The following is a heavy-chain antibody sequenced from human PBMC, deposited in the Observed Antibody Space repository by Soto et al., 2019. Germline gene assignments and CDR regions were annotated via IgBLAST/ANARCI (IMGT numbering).Heavy chain of an antibody. CDR2: IIPILGIA. CDR3: ASDKPQDSSGWYRGMDV. D-gene: IGHD6-19*01. CDR1: GGNFSSYT. Sequence: QVQLVQSGAEVKKPGSSVKVSCKASGGNFSSYTISWVRQAPGQGLEWMGRIIPILGIANYAPKFQGRVTITADKSTSTAYIELISLRSEDTAVYYCASDKPQDSSGWYRGMDVWGQGTTVTVSS. V-gene: IGHV1-69*02. J-gene: IGHJ6*02.